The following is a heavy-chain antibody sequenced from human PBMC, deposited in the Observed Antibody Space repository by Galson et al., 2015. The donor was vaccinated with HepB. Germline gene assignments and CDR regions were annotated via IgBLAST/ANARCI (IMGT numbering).Heavy chain of an antibody. J-gene: IGHJ3*02. Sequence: SLRLSCAASGFTFSSYAMHWVRQAPGKGLEWVAVISYDGSNKYYADSVKGRFTISRDNSKNTLYLQMNSLRAEDTAVYYCARDGLRDAFDIWGQGTMVTVSS. CDR2: ISYDGSNK. D-gene: IGHD2-15*01. V-gene: IGHV3-30-3*01. CDR3: ARDGLRDAFDI. CDR1: GFTFSSYA.